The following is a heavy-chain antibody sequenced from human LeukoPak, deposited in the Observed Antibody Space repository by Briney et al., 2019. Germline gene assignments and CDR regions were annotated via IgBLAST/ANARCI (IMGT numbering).Heavy chain of an antibody. CDR2: IYYSGST. D-gene: IGHD2-2*01. CDR3: ARVGYCRSTSCYYQYYFDY. V-gene: IGHV4-59*11. CDR1: GGSISSHY. Sequence: PSETLSLTCTVSGGSISSHYWSWIRQPPGKGLEWIGYIYYSGSTNYNPSLKSRVTISVDTSKNQFSLKLSSVTAADTAVYYCARVGYCRSTSCYYQYYFDYWGQGTLVTVSS. J-gene: IGHJ4*02.